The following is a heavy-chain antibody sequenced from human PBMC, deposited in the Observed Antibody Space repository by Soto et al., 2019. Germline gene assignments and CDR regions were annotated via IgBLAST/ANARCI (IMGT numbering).Heavy chain of an antibody. CDR1: GFTFSSYG. V-gene: IGHV3-33*05. CDR3: VRDWSSNANSVNDY. D-gene: IGHD2-8*01. J-gene: IGHJ4*02. Sequence: GGSLRLSCAASGFTFSSYGMHWVRQAPGKGLEWVAVISYDGSNKYYADSVKARFTISRDNSKNTIYLQMDSLRVEDTAVYYCVRDWSSNANSVNDYRAQRTQVTGSS. CDR2: ISYDGSNK.